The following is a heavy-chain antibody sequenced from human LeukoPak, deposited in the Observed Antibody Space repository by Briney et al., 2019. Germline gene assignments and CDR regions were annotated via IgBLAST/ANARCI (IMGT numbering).Heavy chain of an antibody. CDR1: GGTFSSYA. CDR3: ARGSPRIEYYYYMDV. Sequence: ASVKVSCKASGGTFSSYAISWVRQAPGQGLEWMGGVVPIFDSANYAQKFQGRVTITADESTNTAYMELSSLRSEDTAVYYCARGSPRIEYYYYMDVWGKGTMVTISS. D-gene: IGHD1-14*01. CDR2: VVPIFDSA. V-gene: IGHV1-69*13. J-gene: IGHJ6*03.